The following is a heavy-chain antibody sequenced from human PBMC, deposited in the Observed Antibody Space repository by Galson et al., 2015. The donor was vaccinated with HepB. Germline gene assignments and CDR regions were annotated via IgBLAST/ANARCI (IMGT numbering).Heavy chain of an antibody. V-gene: IGHV3-15*01. D-gene: IGHD1-14*01. CDR3: TTTVRPEDFVDY. Sequence: SLSLSYAASGFTFSYAWMSQVRQAPGEGLEWVGRVKSRTFGGTADYGTPVKGRFTISREDSKHTLSLLMNSLKTEDTAVYYCTTTVRPEDFVDYWGQGSLVTVSS. J-gene: IGHJ4*02. CDR1: GFTFSYAW. CDR2: VKSRTFGGTA.